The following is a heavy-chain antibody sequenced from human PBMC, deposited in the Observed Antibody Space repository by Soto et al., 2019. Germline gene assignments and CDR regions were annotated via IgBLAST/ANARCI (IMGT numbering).Heavy chain of an antibody. V-gene: IGHV3-33*01. CDR2: IWYDGSDK. CDR1: GFTFKNYN. D-gene: IGHD1-26*01. Sequence: QVQLVESGGGVVQPGKSLRLSCAGSGFTFKNYNMHWVRQAPGKGLVWVALIWYDGSDKFYGDSVKGRFTISRDNSNNTLYRLMNSLRAKDPGVYFWARPNYRYRGNSPFDSWGQGTLVTVSS. J-gene: IGHJ4*02. CDR3: ARPNYRYRGNSPFDS.